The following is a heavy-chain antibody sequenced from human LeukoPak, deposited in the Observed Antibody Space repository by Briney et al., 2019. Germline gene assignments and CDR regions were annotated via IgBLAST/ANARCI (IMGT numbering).Heavy chain of an antibody. Sequence: GRSLRLSCAASGFTFSSYAMHWVRQAPGKGLEYVSSISSNGGNTYYANSVKGRFTISRDNSKNTLYLQMGMLRAEDMAVYYCARDQGYNYGYGFDYWGQGTLVTVSS. CDR3: ARDQGYNYGYGFDY. CDR1: GFTFSSYA. V-gene: IGHV3-64*01. CDR2: ISSNGGNT. J-gene: IGHJ4*02. D-gene: IGHD5-18*01.